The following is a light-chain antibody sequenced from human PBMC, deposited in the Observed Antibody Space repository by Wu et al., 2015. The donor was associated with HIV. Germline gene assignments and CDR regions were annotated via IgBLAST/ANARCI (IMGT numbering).Light chain of an antibody. V-gene: IGKV3-20*01. CDR3: QQYGSSSIT. CDR1: QSVSSSY. Sequence: EIVLTQSPGTLSLSPGERATLSCRASQSVSSSYLAWYQQKLGQAPRLLIYAASNRAPGIPDRFSGSGSGTDFTLTISRLEPEDFALYYCQQYGSSSITFGQETRLEIK. CDR2: AAS. J-gene: IGKJ5*01.